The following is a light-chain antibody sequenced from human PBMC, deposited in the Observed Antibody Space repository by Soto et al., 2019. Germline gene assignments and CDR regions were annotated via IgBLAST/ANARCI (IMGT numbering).Light chain of an antibody. CDR2: NNN. CDR1: SSNIGAGYE. CDR3: QSYASSLNIWV. J-gene: IGLJ3*02. V-gene: IGLV1-40*01. Sequence: QSVLTQPPSVSGAPGQRITISCTGSSSNIGAGYEVHWYQQLPGTAPKLLIYNNNNRPSGVPDRFSGSKSGSSASLAITGLQAEDEADYYCQSYASSLNIWVFGGGTKVTVL.